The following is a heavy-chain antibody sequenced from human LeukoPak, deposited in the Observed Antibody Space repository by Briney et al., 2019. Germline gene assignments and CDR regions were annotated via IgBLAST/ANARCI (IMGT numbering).Heavy chain of an antibody. V-gene: IGHV1-18*01. J-gene: IGHJ2*01. CDR1: GYTFTSYG. D-gene: IGHD2-21*02. CDR3: ARVEVEYCGGDCSGGSRLWYFDL. Sequence: ASVKVSCKASGYTFTSYGISWVRQAPGQGLEGMGWISAYNGNTNYAQKLQGRVTMTTDTSTSTAYMELRSLRSDDTAVYYCARVEVEYCGGDCSGGSRLWYFDLWGRGTLVTVSS. CDR2: ISAYNGNT.